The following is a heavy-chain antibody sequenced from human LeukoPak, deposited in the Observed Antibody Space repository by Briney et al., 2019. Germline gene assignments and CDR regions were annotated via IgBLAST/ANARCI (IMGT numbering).Heavy chain of an antibody. CDR1: GYTFTSHA. Sequence: ASVKVSCKASGYTFTSHAMNWVRHAPGQGLEWMGWINTITGNPTYAQGFTGRFVFSLDTSVSTAYLQITSLRAEDTAVYYCARGASGSYGCWGQGTLVTVSS. V-gene: IGHV7-4-1*02. D-gene: IGHD1-26*01. CDR3: ARGASGSYGC. J-gene: IGHJ4*02. CDR2: INTITGNP.